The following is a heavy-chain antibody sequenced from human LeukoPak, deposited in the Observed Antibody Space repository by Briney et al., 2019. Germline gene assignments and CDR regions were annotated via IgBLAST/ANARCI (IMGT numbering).Heavy chain of an antibody. CDR1: GGSISSYY. J-gene: IGHJ2*01. V-gene: IGHV4-59*01. D-gene: IGHD4-17*01. Sequence: SETLSLTCTVSGGSISSYYWSWIRQPPGKGLEWIGYIYYSGSTNYNPSLKSRVTISVDTSKNQFSLKLSSVTAADTAVYYCARVEPPVRSSVLMTTVTKIDWYFDLWGRGTLVTVSS. CDR3: ARVEPPVRSSVLMTTVTKIDWYFDL. CDR2: IYYSGST.